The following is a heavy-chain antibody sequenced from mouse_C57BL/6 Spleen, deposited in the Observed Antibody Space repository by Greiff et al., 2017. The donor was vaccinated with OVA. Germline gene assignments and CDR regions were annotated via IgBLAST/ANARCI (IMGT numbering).Heavy chain of an antibody. CDR3: ARRTGTVFDY. V-gene: IGHV5-17*01. CDR1: GFTFSDYG. J-gene: IGHJ2*01. D-gene: IGHD4-1*01. Sequence: EVHLVESGGGLVKPGGSLKLSCAASGFTFSDYGMHWVRQAPEKGLAWVAYISSGSSTIYYADTVKGRFTISRDKSKNTLFLQMTSLRSEDTAMYYCARRTGTVFDYWGQGTTLTVSS. CDR2: ISSGSSTI.